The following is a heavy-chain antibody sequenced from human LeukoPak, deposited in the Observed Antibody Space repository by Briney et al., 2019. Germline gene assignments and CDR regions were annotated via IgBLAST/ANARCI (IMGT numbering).Heavy chain of an antibody. CDR3: AHKKQPPYYDFWSGYYRPPLGYFDY. CDR1: GFSLSPSGGG. D-gene: IGHD3-3*01. CDR2: VDWDEGQ. J-gene: IGHJ4*02. V-gene: IGHV2-5*02. Sequence: SGPALVNPTQTLTLTCTFSGFSLSPSGGGVGWIRQPPGKALEWLALVDWDEGQRYSPSLKSRLTITKDTSKNQVVLTMTNMAPVDTATSYCAHKKQPPYYDFWSGYYRPPLGYFDYWGQGTLVTVSS.